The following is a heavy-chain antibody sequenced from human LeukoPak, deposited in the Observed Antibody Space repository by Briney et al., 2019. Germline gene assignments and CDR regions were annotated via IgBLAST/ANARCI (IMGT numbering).Heavy chain of an antibody. D-gene: IGHD3-22*01. CDR2: INWDATRI. J-gene: IGHJ3*02. V-gene: IGHV3-9*01. Sequence: GRSLRLSCAASGFTFDDHGMYWVRQAPGQGLEWVSGINWDATRIGYADAVKGRFTISRDSAQKSLYLQMNSLRAEDTALYYCARASYYYDTTGLGAFDIWGQGTLVTVSS. CDR1: GFTFDDHG. CDR3: ARASYYYDTTGLGAFDI.